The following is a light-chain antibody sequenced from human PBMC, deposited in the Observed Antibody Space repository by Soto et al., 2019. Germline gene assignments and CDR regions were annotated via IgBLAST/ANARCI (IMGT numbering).Light chain of an antibody. CDR1: ISDVGGYNY. CDR2: DVS. Sequence: QSALTQPASVSGSPGQSITISCTGTISDVGGYNYVSWYQQHPGKAPKVIIFDVSERPSGVSNRFSGSKSGNTASLTISGLQAEDEADYYCCSYAGSGTNVFGTGTKLTVL. J-gene: IGLJ1*01. V-gene: IGLV2-23*02. CDR3: CSYAGSGTNV.